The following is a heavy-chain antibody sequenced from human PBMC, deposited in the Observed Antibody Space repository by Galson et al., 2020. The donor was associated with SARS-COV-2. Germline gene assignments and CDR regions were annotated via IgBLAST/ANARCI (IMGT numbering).Heavy chain of an antibody. J-gene: IGHJ6*03. CDR2: INTNTGNP. D-gene: IGHD3-22*01. V-gene: IGHV7-4-1*02. CDR3: ARLGYYDSSGYTKHDYYDMDD. Sequence: ASVKVSCKASGYTFTSYAMNWVRQAPGQGLEWMGWINTNTGNPTYAQGFTGRFVFSLDTSVSTAYLQISSLKAEDTAVYYCARLGYYDSSGYTKHDYYDMDDWGKGTTVTVSS. CDR1: GYTFTSYA.